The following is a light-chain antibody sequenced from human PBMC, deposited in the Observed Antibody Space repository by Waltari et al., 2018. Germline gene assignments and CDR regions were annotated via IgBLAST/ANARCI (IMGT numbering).Light chain of an antibody. Sequence: QSILTHPPSLSGTPGQRVTISCSGSNSHIGGNSVNWYQQLPGTAPKLLIYNDNQGPSGVPDRFSASKSGTSATLAITGLQSEDEADYYCAVWDDSLGGVFGGGTKLTVL. V-gene: IGLV1-44*01. CDR2: NDN. J-gene: IGLJ3*02. CDR1: NSHIGGNS. CDR3: AVWDDSLGGV.